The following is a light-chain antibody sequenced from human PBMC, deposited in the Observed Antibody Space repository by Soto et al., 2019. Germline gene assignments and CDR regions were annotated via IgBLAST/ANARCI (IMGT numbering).Light chain of an antibody. CDR2: GHS. V-gene: IGLV1-40*01. CDR3: GSWDSSLSAYV. CDR1: NSNIGAGYD. Sequence: QAVVTQPPSVSGAPGQRVNIACTGSNSNIGAGYDVHWYRQSPGTAPKLLLSGHSHRPSGVPDRFSGSKSGTSATLGITGFQTGDEADYYCGSWDSSLSAYVFGTGTKVTVL. J-gene: IGLJ1*01.